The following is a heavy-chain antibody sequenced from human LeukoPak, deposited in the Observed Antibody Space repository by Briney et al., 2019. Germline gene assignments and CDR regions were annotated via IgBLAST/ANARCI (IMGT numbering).Heavy chain of an antibody. D-gene: IGHD6-13*01. Sequence: SVKVSCKASGGTFSSYAISWVRQAPGQGLEWMGGIIPIFGTANYAQKFQGRVTITADESTSTAYMGLSSLRSEDTAVYYCASIAAAGTLDYWGQGTLVTVSS. J-gene: IGHJ4*02. CDR1: GGTFSSYA. V-gene: IGHV1-69*13. CDR2: IIPIFGTA. CDR3: ASIAAAGTLDY.